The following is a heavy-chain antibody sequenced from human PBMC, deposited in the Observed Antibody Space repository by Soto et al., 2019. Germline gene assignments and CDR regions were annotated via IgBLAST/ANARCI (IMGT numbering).Heavy chain of an antibody. V-gene: IGHV4-31*03. CDR3: ACGITGADAFDF. Sequence: SETLSLTCTVSGGSISSGGYYWSWIRQHPGKGLEWIGYIYYSGSTYYNPSLKSRVTISVDTSKNQFSLKLSSVTAADTAVYFCACGITGADAFDFSGRGTMVTVSS. CDR2: IYYSGST. D-gene: IGHD1-20*01. CDR1: GGSISSGGYY. J-gene: IGHJ3*01.